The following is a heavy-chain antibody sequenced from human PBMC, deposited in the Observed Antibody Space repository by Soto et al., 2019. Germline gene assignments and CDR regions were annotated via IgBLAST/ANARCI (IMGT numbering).Heavy chain of an antibody. CDR1: GYTFISYG. CDR3: ARVELSCSGGSCFPEGYFQH. J-gene: IGHJ1*01. D-gene: IGHD2-15*01. V-gene: IGHV1-18*01. CDR2: ISAYNGNT. Sequence: QVLLVQSGAEVKKTGASVKVSCKASGYTFISYGFSWVRQAPGQGLEWMGWISAYNGNTNYPQKLQGRVTMTTDTSTSTAYMELRSLRSDDTAVYYCARVELSCSGGSCFPEGYFQHWGQGTLVTVSS.